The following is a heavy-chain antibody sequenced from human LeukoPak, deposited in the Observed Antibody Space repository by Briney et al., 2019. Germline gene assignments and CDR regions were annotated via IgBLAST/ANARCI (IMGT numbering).Heavy chain of an antibody. V-gene: IGHV3-23*01. CDR1: GFTFSSYA. Sequence: GGSLRPSCAASGFTFSSYAMSWVRQAPGKGLEWVSAISGSGGSTYYADSVKGRFTISRDNSKNTLYLQMNSLRAEDTAVYYCAKSMTTVTTPTVSYWGQGTLVTVSS. D-gene: IGHD4-17*01. CDR2: ISGSGGST. CDR3: AKSMTTVTTPTVSY. J-gene: IGHJ4*02.